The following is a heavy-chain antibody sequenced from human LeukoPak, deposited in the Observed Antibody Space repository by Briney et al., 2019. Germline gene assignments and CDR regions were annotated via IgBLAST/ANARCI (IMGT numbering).Heavy chain of an antibody. J-gene: IGHJ4*02. CDR1: GFTFSSYA. D-gene: IGHD2-21*01. CDR2: IGGSGGST. CDR3: AKFLPTHIVVANYYFDY. Sequence: GGSLRLSCAASGFTFSSYAMSWVRQAPGKGLEWVSAIGGSGGSTYYADSVKGRFTISRDNSKNTLYLQMNSLRAEDTAVYYCAKFLPTHIVVANYYFDYWGQGTLVTVSS. V-gene: IGHV3-23*01.